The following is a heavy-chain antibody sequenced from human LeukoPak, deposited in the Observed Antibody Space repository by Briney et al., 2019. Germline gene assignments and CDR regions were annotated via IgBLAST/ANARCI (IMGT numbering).Heavy chain of an antibody. CDR2: ITSSGAAT. Sequence: GGSLRLSCAASGFTFSSYAMSWVRQAPGKGLEWVSSITSSGAATYYADSVKGRFTIARNNSDNTLYLKMRSLRAEHTAVYYCAKDRPNYYGSNGNYYKLNGDCGGQGTLVTVSS. D-gene: IGHD3-22*01. CDR1: GFTFSSYA. CDR3: AKDRPNYYGSNGNYYKLNGDC. V-gene: IGHV3-23*01. J-gene: IGHJ4*02.